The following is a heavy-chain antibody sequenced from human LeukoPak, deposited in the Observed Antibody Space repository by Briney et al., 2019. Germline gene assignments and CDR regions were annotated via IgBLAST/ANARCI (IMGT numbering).Heavy chain of an antibody. CDR1: GFTFSSYG. D-gene: IGHD3-22*01. CDR3: AKPAAPDSPTPGDDAFDI. V-gene: IGHV3-30*02. J-gene: IGHJ3*02. CDR2: VRYDGSNK. Sequence: GGSLRLSCAASGFTFSSYGMHWVRQAPGKGLEWVAFVRYDGSNKYYADSVKGRFTISRDNSKNTLYLQMNSLRAEDTAVYYCAKPAAPDSPTPGDDAFDIWGQGTMVTVSS.